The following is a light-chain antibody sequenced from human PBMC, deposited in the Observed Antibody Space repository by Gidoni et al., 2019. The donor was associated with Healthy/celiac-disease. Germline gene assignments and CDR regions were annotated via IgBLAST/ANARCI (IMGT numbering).Light chain of an antibody. Sequence: SITISCTGTSSDVGSYNLVSWYQQHPGKAPKLMMYEVSKRPSGVSNRFSGSKSGNTASLTISGLQAEDEADYYCCSYAGSVVFGGGTKLTVL. V-gene: IGLV2-23*02. J-gene: IGLJ2*01. CDR2: EVS. CDR3: CSYAGSVV. CDR1: SSDVGSYNL.